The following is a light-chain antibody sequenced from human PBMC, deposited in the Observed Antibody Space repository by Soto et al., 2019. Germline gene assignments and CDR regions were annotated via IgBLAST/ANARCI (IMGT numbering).Light chain of an antibody. V-gene: IGLV2-23*02. CDR1: TTDIATYNL. CDR2: EVN. CDR3: CSLAGSCTFEWV. Sequence: QSALTQPASVSGSPGQSITISCTGTTTDIATYNLVSWYQHYPGKAPKLIIYEVNKRPSGVSNRFSGSKSGNTASLTISGLQAEDETDYYCCSLAGSCTFEWVFGGGTKLTVL. J-gene: IGLJ3*02.